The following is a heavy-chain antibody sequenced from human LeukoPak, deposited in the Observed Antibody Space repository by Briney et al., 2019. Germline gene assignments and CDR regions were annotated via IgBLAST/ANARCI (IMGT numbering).Heavy chain of an antibody. D-gene: IGHD6-13*01. J-gene: IGHJ4*02. CDR3: ARHGEWQQLYYFDY. CDR2: IYSGGST. CDR1: WFTVSSNY. V-gene: IGHV3-53*01. Sequence: GGSLRLSCAASWFTVSSNYMSWVRQAPGKGLEWVSVIYSGGSTYYADSVKGRFTISRDNSKNTLCLQMNSLRAEDTAVYYCARHGEWQQLYYFDYWGQGNLVTVSS.